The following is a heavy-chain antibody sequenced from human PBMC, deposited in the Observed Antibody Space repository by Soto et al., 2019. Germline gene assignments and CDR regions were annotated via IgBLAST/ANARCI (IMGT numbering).Heavy chain of an antibody. CDR3: ARDRFFYDSAGYYRTLDS. D-gene: IGHD3-22*01. J-gene: IGHJ5*01. CDR2: IFHSGIT. CDR1: GGSFNNDY. Sequence: SETLSLTCTISGGSFNNDYWTWIRQSPGKGLEWIGYIFHSGITDYNPSVKSRVTISIDKSKNLFSLKLTSMTAADTAVYYCARDRFFYDSAGYYRTLDSWGQGILVTVSS. V-gene: IGHV4-59*01.